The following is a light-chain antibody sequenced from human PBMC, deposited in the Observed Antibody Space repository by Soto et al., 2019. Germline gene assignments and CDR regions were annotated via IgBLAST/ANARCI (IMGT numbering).Light chain of an antibody. J-gene: IGKJ4*01. V-gene: IGKV3-20*01. CDR1: QSVSSSY. Sequence: EIVLTQSPGTLSVSPGERSTLSCMSSQSVSSSYLAWYQQKPGQAPRLLIYGASSRATGIPDRFSGSGSGTDFTLTISRLEPEDFAVYYCQQYGSSPLTFGGGTKVDIK. CDR3: QQYGSSPLT. CDR2: GAS.